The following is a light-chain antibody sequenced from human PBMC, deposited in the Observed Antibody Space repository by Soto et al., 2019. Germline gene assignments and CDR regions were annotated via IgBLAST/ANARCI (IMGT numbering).Light chain of an antibody. CDR1: TGAVTSGHF. V-gene: IGLV7-46*01. Sequence: QAVVTQEPSLTVSPGGTVTLTCGSSTGAVTSGHFPYWFQQKPGQAPRTLIYDTNNKYSWTPARFSGSLLGGKAALTLSGAQPEDEAQYSCLLSYSGARVFGGGTKLTVL. J-gene: IGLJ3*02. CDR2: DTN. CDR3: LLSYSGARV.